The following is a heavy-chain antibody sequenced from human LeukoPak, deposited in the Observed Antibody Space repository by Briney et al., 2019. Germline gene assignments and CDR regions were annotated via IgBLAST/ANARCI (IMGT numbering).Heavy chain of an antibody. CDR2: ISYDGSNK. V-gene: IGHV3-30*04. CDR3: ARGADFWSGYYLDY. Sequence: GGSLRLSCAASGFTFSSYAMHWVRQAPGKGLEWVAVISYDGSNKYYADSVKGRFTISRDNAKNPLYLQMNSLRAEDTAVYYCARGADFWSGYYLDYWGQGTLVTVSS. J-gene: IGHJ4*02. CDR1: GFTFSSYA. D-gene: IGHD3-3*01.